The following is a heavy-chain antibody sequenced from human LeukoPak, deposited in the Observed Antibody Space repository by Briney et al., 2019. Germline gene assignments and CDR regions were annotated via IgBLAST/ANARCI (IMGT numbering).Heavy chain of an antibody. J-gene: IGHJ5*02. Sequence: GGSLRLSCAASGFTFSSYGMHWVRQAPGKGLEWVAVISYDGSNKYYADSVKGRFTISRDNSKNTLYLQMNSLRAEETAVYYCAYLGTYSYDSSGYGRMNNWIDPWGQGTLVTVSS. CDR1: GFTFSSYG. V-gene: IGHV3-30*03. D-gene: IGHD3-22*01. CDR2: ISYDGSNK. CDR3: AYLGTYSYDSSGYGRMNNWIDP.